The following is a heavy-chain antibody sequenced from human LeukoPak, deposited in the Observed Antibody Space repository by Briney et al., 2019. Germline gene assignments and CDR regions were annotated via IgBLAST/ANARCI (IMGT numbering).Heavy chain of an antibody. V-gene: IGHV3-30-3*01. CDR3: ARGPGGIAAAAHD. D-gene: IGHD6-13*01. Sequence: GGSLRLSWAASGFTFVGYAMHGVGQAPGKGLEGVAVISYEGSNKSYADSVTGRLTLSRHNSKNTLYLQMNSLRAEDTAVYYCARGPGGIAAAAHDWGHGTLVTVSS. CDR2: ISYEGSNK. CDR1: GFTFVGYA. J-gene: IGHJ4*01.